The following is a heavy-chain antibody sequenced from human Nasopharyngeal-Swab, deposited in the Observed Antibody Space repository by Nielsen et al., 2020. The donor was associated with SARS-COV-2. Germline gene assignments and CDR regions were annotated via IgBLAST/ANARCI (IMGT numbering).Heavy chain of an antibody. CDR1: GGSIRSSSSY. D-gene: IGHD3-10*01. CDR3: ATILYGSGTDYYYYYMDV. Sequence: SETLSLTCSVSGGSIRSSSSYWGWLRQPPGKGLEWIGSIYYSGSTFYNPSLTSRVTMSVDTSNHQFSLRLNSVTAADTAVYYCATILYGSGTDYYYYYMDVWGNGTTVTVSS. CDR2: IYYSGST. V-gene: IGHV4-39*01. J-gene: IGHJ6*03.